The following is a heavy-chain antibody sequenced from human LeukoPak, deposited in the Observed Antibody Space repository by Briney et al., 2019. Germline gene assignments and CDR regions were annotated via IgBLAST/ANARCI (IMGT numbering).Heavy chain of an antibody. J-gene: IGHJ6*02. V-gene: IGHV3-7*01. CDR1: GLIFRNYA. CDR2: IKQDGSEK. Sequence: PGGSLRLSCTASGLIFRNYAMTWVRQAPEKGLEWVANIKQDGSEKYYVDSVKGRFTISRDNAKNSLYLQMNSLRAEDTAVYYCARGKGLDVWGQGTTVTVSS. CDR3: ARGKGLDV.